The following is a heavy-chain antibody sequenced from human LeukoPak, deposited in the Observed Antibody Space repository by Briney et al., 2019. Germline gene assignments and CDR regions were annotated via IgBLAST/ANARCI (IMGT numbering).Heavy chain of an antibody. CDR1: GFTFSSYW. Sequence: GGSLRLSCAPSGFTFSSYWMSWVRQAPGKGLEWVANIKQDGSEKYYVDSVKGRFTISRDNGKDSLYLQMNSLRAEDTAVYYCARKAYGLDVWGKGTTVTVSS. CDR2: IKQDGSEK. CDR3: ARKAYGLDV. J-gene: IGHJ6*04. V-gene: IGHV3-7*03.